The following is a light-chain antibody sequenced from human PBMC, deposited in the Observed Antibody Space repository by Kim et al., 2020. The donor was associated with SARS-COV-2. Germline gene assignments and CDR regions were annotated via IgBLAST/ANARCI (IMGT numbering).Light chain of an antibody. V-gene: IGKV1-33*01. Sequence: DIQMTQSPSSLSASVGDRVTITCQASQDISNYLNWYHQKPGKAPKLLIYDSSNLETGVPSRFSGSGSGTDFTFTISSLQPEDIATYYGQQYANLPQYTLDQGKKLEI. CDR1: QDISNY. CDR3: QQYANLPQYT. CDR2: DSS. J-gene: IGKJ2*01.